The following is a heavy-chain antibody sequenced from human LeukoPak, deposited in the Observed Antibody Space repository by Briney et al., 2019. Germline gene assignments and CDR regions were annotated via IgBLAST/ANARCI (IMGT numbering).Heavy chain of an antibody. V-gene: IGHV2-5*01. CDR2: IYWNDDE. Sequence: KESGPTLVKPTQTLTLTCNFSGFSLSTSGVRVGWIRQPPGKALEWLALIYWNDDERYSPSLKSRLTITKDTSKEQVVLTMTNMDPVDTATYYCARFQPTGTFRFDYWGQGALVTVSS. CDR3: ARFQPTGTFRFDY. CDR1: GFSLSTSGVR. D-gene: IGHD1-1*01. J-gene: IGHJ4*02.